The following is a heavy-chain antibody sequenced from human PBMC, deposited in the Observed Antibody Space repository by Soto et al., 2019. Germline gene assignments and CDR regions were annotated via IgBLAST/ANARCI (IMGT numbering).Heavy chain of an antibody. D-gene: IGHD3-9*01. CDR3: ARDKDWAFDY. V-gene: IGHV3-48*03. Sequence: HPGGSLRLSCVSSGFTFSSYSMVCVRQAPGKGLQWVSYIFVTGATIYYADSVKGRFTVSRDNAKNSVFLLMNSLRVEDTGIYYCARDKDWAFDYWGQGTLVTVSS. CDR1: GFTFSSYS. J-gene: IGHJ4*02. CDR2: IFVTGATI.